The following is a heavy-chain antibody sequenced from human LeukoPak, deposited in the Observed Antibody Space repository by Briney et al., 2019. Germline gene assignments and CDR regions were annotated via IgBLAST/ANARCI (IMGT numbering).Heavy chain of an antibody. CDR2: IRYDGSNK. CDR3: AKDQRSMVRGVIHPDY. V-gene: IGHV3-30*02. D-gene: IGHD3-10*01. Sequence: PGGSLRLSCAASGFTFSSYGMHWVRQAPGKGLEWVAFIRYDGSNKYYADSVKGRFTISRDNSKNTLYLQMNSLRAEDTAVYYCAKDQRSMVRGVIHPDYWGQGTLVTVSS. CDR1: GFTFSSYG. J-gene: IGHJ4*02.